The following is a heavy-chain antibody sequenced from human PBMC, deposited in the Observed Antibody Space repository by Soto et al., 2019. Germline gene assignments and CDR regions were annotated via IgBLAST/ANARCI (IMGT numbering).Heavy chain of an antibody. CDR2: INPNTGST. Sequence: QVQLVQSGAEVKKPGASAKVSCKASGYSFTGYYIHWVRQAPGQGPEWMGWINPNTGSTNYAQKFQGWVTMTRDTSISTAYMELSRLRSDDTALYYCAKDRLGATILGPYSYSGLDVWGQGTTVTVSS. J-gene: IGHJ6*02. D-gene: IGHD1-26*01. CDR1: GYSFTGYY. V-gene: IGHV1-2*04. CDR3: AKDRLGATILGPYSYSGLDV.